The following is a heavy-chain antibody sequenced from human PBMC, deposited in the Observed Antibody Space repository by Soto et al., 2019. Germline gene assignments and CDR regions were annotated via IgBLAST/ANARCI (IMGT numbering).Heavy chain of an antibody. D-gene: IGHD1-20*01. V-gene: IGHV3-30*04. J-gene: IGHJ4*02. CDR2: ISYDGSNK. CDR1: GFPFSTYT. Sequence: GGSLRLSCAASGFPFSTYTLHWDRQAPGKGLEWVAVISYDGSNKYYADSVKGRFTISRDNSKNTLYLQMNSLRAEDTAVYYCAKVSERRLTYNWNDLDYWGQGTLVTVSS. CDR3: AKVSERRLTYNWNDLDY.